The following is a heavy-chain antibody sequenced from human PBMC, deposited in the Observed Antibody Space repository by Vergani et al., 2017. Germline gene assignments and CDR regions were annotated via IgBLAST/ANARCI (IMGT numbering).Heavy chain of an antibody. CDR1: GGTFSSYA. CDR2: IIPIFGTA. CDR3: ARARRSAEGYFDY. Sequence: QVQLVQSGAEVTQPGSSVKVSCKASGGTFSSYAISWVRQAPGQGLEWMGRIIPIFGTANYAQKFTGRVTITADKSTSTAFMELSSLRSEDTAVYYGARARRSAEGYFDYGGQGTLVTVSA. J-gene: IGHJ4*02. D-gene: IGHD3-22*01. V-gene: IGHV1-69*14.